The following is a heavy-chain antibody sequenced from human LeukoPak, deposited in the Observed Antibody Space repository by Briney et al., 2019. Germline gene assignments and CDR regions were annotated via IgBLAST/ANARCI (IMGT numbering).Heavy chain of an antibody. V-gene: IGHV3-30*02. CDR2: IRYDGSDK. CDR3: ARGSGPAAIRDWSDP. Sequence: GGSLRLSCAASGFIFSSYGMHWVRQAPGKGLEWVAFIRYDGSDKYYADSVEGRFTISRDKSKNTLYLQMNSLRAEDTAVYYCARGSGPAAIRDWSDPWGQGTLVTVSS. D-gene: IGHD2-2*02. CDR1: GFIFSSYG. J-gene: IGHJ5*02.